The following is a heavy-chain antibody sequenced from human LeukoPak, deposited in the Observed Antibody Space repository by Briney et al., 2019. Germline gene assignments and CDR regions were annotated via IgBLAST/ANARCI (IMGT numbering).Heavy chain of an antibody. V-gene: IGHV3-21*01. CDR2: ISSGSHDI. J-gene: IGHJ5*02. CDR1: GFTFSTYS. Sequence: PGGSLRLSCAASGFTFSTYSMNWVRQAPGKGLEWVSSISSGSHDIYCADSVKGRFTISRDNAKNSLYLQMNSLRAEDTAVYYCARDVTGTTFDPWGQGTLVTVSS. CDR3: ARDVTGTTFDP. D-gene: IGHD1-7*01.